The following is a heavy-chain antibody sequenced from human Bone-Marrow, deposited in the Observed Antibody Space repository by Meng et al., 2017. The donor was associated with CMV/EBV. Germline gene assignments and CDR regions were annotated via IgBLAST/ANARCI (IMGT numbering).Heavy chain of an antibody. V-gene: IGHV4-31*03. J-gene: IGHJ4*02. CDR2: IYYSGTI. CDR3: ATSGAGYFDY. Sequence: SETLSLTCTVSGGSVSSGGYYWSWIRQHPGKGLEWIGYIYYSGTIYYNPSLKSRVTISRDTSKNQFSLKLSSVTAADTAVYYCATSGAGYFDYWGQGTLVTVSS. CDR1: GGSVSSGGYY. D-gene: IGHD3-10*01.